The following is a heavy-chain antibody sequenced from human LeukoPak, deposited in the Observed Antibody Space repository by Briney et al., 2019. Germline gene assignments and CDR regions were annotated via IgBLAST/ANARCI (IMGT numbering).Heavy chain of an antibody. V-gene: IGHV1-2*02. CDR3: ARDLGGYLDY. J-gene: IGHJ4*02. D-gene: IGHD3-16*01. CDR2: INPNSGGT. CDR1: GYTFTGFY. Sequence: GASVKVSCKASGYTFTGFYMHWVRQAPGQGLEWMGWINPNSGGTYYAQKFQGRVTMTRDTSINTAYMELSSLRSDDTAVYYCARDLGGYLDYWGQRPLVTVSS.